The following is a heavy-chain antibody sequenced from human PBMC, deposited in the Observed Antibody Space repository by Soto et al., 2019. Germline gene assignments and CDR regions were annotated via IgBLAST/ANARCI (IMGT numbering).Heavy chain of an antibody. Sequence: EVQLVETGGGLIQPGGSLRLSCAASGFTVSSNYMSWVRQAPGKGLEWVSVIYSGGSTYYADSVKGRFTISRDNSKNTLYLHMNSLRAEDTAVYYCAREVSRAARPHYYYGMDVWGQGTTVTVSS. CDR1: GFTVSSNY. V-gene: IGHV3-53*02. J-gene: IGHJ6*02. CDR3: AREVSRAARPHYYYGMDV. CDR2: IYSGGST. D-gene: IGHD6-6*01.